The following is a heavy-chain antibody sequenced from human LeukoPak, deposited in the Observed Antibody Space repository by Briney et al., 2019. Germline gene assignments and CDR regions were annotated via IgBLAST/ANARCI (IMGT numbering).Heavy chain of an antibody. D-gene: IGHD6-6*01. V-gene: IGHV4-34*01. Sequence: PSETLSLTCAVYGGSFSGYYWSWIRQPPGKGLEWIGEINHSGSTNYNPSLKSRVTISVDTSKNQFSLKLSSVTAADTAVYYCARDSQPARRRYFDYWGQGTLVTVSS. CDR3: ARDSQPARRRYFDY. CDR2: INHSGST. CDR1: GGSFSGYY. J-gene: IGHJ4*02.